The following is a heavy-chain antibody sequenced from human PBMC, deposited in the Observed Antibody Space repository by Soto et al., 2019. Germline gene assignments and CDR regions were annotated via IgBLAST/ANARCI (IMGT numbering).Heavy chain of an antibody. CDR3: ARDRATFDS. J-gene: IGHJ4*02. D-gene: IGHD1-26*01. CDR2: ISGSGANT. V-gene: IGHV3-23*01. Sequence: EVQLLQSGGGLVQPGGSLGLSCGASGFTFISYAMSWVRHVPGKGLEWISSISGSGANTWYAGSVQGHFIISRDNSKSTVSLHMSSLRVEDTAIYYCARDRATFDSWGQGTLVTVSS. CDR1: GFTFISYA.